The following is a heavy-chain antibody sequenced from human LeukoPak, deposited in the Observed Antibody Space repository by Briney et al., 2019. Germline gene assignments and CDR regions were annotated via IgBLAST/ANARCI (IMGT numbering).Heavy chain of an antibody. Sequence: PSETLSLTCTVSGYSISSGYYWGWIRQPPGKGLEWIGSIYHSGSTYYNPSLKSRVTISVDTSRNQFSLKLSSVTAADTAVYYCAREYPVAGTIGLNPWGQGTLVTVSS. CDR1: GYSISSGYY. V-gene: IGHV4-38-2*02. J-gene: IGHJ5*02. CDR3: AREYPVAGTIGLNP. CDR2: IYHSGST. D-gene: IGHD6-19*01.